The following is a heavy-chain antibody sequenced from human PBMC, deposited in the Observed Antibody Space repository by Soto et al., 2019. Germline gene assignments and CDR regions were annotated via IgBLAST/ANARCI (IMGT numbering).Heavy chain of an antibody. CDR2: IGTAGDT. CDR3: ARDRDPSVQLDEFDY. CDR1: GFTFSSYD. V-gene: IGHV3-13*01. D-gene: IGHD1-1*01. Sequence: PGGSLRLSCAASGFTFSSYDMHWVRQATGKGLEWVSAIGTAGDTYYPGSVKGRFTISRENAKNSLYLQMNSLRAGDTAVYYCARDRDPSVQLDEFDYWGQGTLVTVSS. J-gene: IGHJ4*02.